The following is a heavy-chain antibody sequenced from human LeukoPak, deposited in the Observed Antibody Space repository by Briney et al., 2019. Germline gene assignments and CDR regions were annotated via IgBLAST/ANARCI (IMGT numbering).Heavy chain of an antibody. CDR3: ARVRKRIGYFDD. V-gene: IGHV4-34*01. J-gene: IGHJ4*02. Sequence: SETLSLTCAVYGGSFSAYYWSWIRQPPGKGLEWIGEINHSGSTNYNPSLKSRVTISVDPSKTPFSLKLSSVTAADTAVHYCARVRKRIGYFDDCGQGTLVTVSS. D-gene: IGHD2/OR15-2a*01. CDR1: GGSFSAYY. CDR2: INHSGST.